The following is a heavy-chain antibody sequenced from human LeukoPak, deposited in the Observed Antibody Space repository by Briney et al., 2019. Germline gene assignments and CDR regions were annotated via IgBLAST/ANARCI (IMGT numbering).Heavy chain of an antibody. CDR3: TRGLRLDY. J-gene: IGHJ4*02. Sequence: GASLQISCKGSGSIFTSYWIGWVRQLPGKGLEWRGIIYPGDSDTSYSPSFQGQVTISADKSISTAYLQWSSLTASETDMYYCTRGLRLDYWGQGTLVTVSS. V-gene: IGHV5-51*01. CDR1: GSIFTSYW. CDR2: IYPGDSDT.